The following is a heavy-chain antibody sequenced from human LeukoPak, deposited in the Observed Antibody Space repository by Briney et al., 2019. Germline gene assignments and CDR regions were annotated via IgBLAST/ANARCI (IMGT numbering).Heavy chain of an antibody. CDR3: TTDGGLYDYVWGSYRHDY. J-gene: IGHJ4*02. Sequence: GGSLRLSCAASGFTFSNAWMSWVRQAPGKGLEWVGRIKIKTDGGTTDYAAPVKGRFTISRDDSKNTLYLQMNSLKTEDTAVYYCTTDGGLYDYVWGSYRHDYWGQGTLVTVSS. D-gene: IGHD3-16*02. CDR1: GFTFSNAW. V-gene: IGHV3-15*01. CDR2: IKIKTDGGTT.